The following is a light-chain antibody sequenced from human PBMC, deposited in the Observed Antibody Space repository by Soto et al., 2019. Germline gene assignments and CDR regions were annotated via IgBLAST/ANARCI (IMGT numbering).Light chain of an antibody. CDR1: QSVSSNY. CDR2: GAS. Sequence: TVLTQSPVTLSLSPGERATLSCRASQSVSSNYLAWYQQKPGQAPRLLIYGASTRATGIPDRFSGSGSGTDFTLTISRLEPEDFAVYYCQQYGSSLFTFRPGTKVDIK. J-gene: IGKJ3*01. V-gene: IGKV3-20*01. CDR3: QQYGSSLFT.